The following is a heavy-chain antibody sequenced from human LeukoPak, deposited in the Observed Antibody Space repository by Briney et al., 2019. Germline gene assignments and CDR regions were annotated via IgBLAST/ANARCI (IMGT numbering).Heavy chain of an antibody. CDR2: IYYSGST. CDR1: GGSISSSSYY. Sequence: KPSETLSLTCTVSGGSISSSSYYWGWMRQPPGKGLEWIGSIYYSGSTYYNPSLKSRVTISVDTSKNQFSLKLSSVTAADTAVYYCARRGIFGVVSYFQHWGQGTLVTVSS. V-gene: IGHV4-39*07. CDR3: ARRGIFGVVSYFQH. D-gene: IGHD3-3*01. J-gene: IGHJ1*01.